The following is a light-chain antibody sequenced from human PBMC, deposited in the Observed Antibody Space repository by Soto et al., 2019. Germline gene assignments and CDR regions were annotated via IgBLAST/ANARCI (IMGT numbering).Light chain of an antibody. CDR1: QSVSSSY. Sequence: EIVLTQSPGTLSLSPGERATLSCRASQSVSSSYLAWYQQKPGQAPRLLIYDASSRGTGIPARFSGSGSGTDFTLTISSLEPEDFAVYYCQLYSSSPHTFGQGTKVEIK. CDR2: DAS. J-gene: IGKJ1*01. V-gene: IGKV3-20*01. CDR3: QLYSSSPHT.